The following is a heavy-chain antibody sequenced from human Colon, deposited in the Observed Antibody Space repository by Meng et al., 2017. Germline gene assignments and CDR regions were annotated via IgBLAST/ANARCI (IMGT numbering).Heavy chain of an antibody. V-gene: IGHV4-4*02. CDR1: GDSISSGNG. J-gene: IGHJ4*02. CDR3: ARKRTSPGTLGFDY. Sequence: QVQVKGAGPGLVKPSGTLSLTCAVSGDSISSGNGWTWVRQPPGKGLEWIGEIYPSGRTSSNPSLQGRVTILLDKSKNQFSLELNSVTAADTAIYFCARKRTSPGTLGFDYWGQGTLVTRLL. CDR2: IYPSGRT. D-gene: IGHD6-13*01.